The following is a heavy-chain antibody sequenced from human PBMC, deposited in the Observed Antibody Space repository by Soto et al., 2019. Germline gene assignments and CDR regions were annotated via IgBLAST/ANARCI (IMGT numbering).Heavy chain of an antibody. CDR2: ISASGDIT. CDR1: GFTFTTYA. D-gene: IGHD3-3*01. J-gene: IGHJ4*02. CDR3: AHSVDPNVAIFGVVTHTPRRYFDY. Sequence: LRLSCAASGFTFTTYAMRWVRQAPGKGLEWVSAISASGDITYYADSVKGRFTISRDSSKNTLYLQMNGLRAEDTAIYYCAHSVDPNVAIFGVVTHTPRRYFDYWGQGTLVTVSS. V-gene: IGHV3-23*01.